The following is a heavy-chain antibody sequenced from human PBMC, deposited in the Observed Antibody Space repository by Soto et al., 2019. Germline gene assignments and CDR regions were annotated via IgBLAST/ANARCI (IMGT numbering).Heavy chain of an antibody. CDR2: ISGTSGTT. Sequence: GSLRLSCAASGFTFSTYAMSWVRQAPGKGLEWVSVISGTSGTTHYADSVKGRFTISRDNSKNTLYLQMNSLRVEETALYFCAKKPTGSQDYWGQGTPVTVSS. CDR1: GFTFSTYA. J-gene: IGHJ4*02. CDR3: AKKPTGSQDY. D-gene: IGHD2-8*02. V-gene: IGHV3-23*01.